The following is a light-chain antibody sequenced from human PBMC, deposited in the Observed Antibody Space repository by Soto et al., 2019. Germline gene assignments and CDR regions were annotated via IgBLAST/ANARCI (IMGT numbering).Light chain of an antibody. CDR3: QHNYGTPA. CDR2: AAS. J-gene: IGKJ5*01. V-gene: IGKV1-39*01. CDR1: QSISSY. Sequence: DIQMSQSPSSLPPSLGDRVTSTLRASQSISSYLNWYQQKPGKAPKLLIYAASSLQSGVPSRFSGSGSGTDFTLTISSLQPEDFATYYCQHNYGTPAFGQGTRLEIK.